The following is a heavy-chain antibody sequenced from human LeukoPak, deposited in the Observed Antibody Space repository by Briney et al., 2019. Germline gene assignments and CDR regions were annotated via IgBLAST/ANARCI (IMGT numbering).Heavy chain of an antibody. V-gene: IGHV3-30*04. CDR1: GFTFSSYV. CDR2: ISYDGSNE. CDR3: AKGSSSGVPGY. D-gene: IGHD3-22*01. Sequence: GGSLRLSCAASGFTFSSYVMHWVRQAPGKGLEWVAIISYDGSNEYYADSVKGRFTISRDNSKNTLYLQMNSLRAEDTAVYYCAKGSSSGVPGYWGQGTLVTVSS. J-gene: IGHJ4*02.